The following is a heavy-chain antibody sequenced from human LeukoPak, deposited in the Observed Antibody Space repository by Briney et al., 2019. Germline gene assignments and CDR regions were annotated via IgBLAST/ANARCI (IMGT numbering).Heavy chain of an antibody. CDR2: INSNGGST. J-gene: IGHJ4*02. D-gene: IGHD3-16*01. V-gene: IGHV3-64D*09. Sequence: GGSLRLSCSACGFTFSSYAMHWVRQAPGKGLEYVSAINSNGGSTYYADSLKGRFTISRDNSKNTLYLQMSSLRAEDTAVYYCVKETFTVTSPFDYWGQGTLVSVSS. CDR3: VKETFTVTSPFDY. CDR1: GFTFSSYA.